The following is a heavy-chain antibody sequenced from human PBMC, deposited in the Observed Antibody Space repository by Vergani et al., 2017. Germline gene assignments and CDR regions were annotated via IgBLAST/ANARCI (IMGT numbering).Heavy chain of an antibody. Sequence: QVQLQQWGAGLLKPSETLSLTCAVYGGSFSGYYWSWIRQPPGKGLEWIGEINHRGSTNSTPSLKSRVTISVDTSKNQFSLKLSSVTAADTAVYYCARGGYDILTGYYFYYYYCYMDCWGKGTTITASS. CDR1: GGSFSGYY. CDR3: ARGGYDILTGYYFYYYYCYMDC. J-gene: IGHJ6*03. D-gene: IGHD3-9*01. V-gene: IGHV4-34*01. CDR2: INHRGST.